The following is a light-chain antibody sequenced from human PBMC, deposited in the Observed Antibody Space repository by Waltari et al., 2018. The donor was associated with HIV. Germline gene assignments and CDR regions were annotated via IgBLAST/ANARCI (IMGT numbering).Light chain of an antibody. CDR1: STNIGSNI. Sequence: QSVLTQPPSVSGTPGQNVTISCSGSSTNIGSNIVNWYKQVPEAAPKLLIYSNDQRPSGVPDRFSGSKSGTSASLAISGLQSADEADYYCAAWDDSLNGIFGGGTKLTV. CDR3: AAWDDSLNGI. J-gene: IGLJ2*01. CDR2: SND. V-gene: IGLV1-44*01.